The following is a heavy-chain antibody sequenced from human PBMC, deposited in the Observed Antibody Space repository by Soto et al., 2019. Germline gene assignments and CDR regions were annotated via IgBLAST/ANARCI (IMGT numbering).Heavy chain of an antibody. D-gene: IGHD2-2*01. J-gene: IGHJ6*02. V-gene: IGHV1-8*02. Sequence: ASVKVSCKASGYTFTSYGISWVRQAPGQGLEWMGWMNPNSGNTGYAQKFQGRVTMTRNTSISTAYMELSSLRSEDTAVYYCARGLYCISTSCYWGDYYYYGMDVWGQGTTVTVSS. CDR3: ARGLYCISTSCYWGDYYYYGMDV. CDR2: MNPNSGNT. CDR1: GYTFTSYG.